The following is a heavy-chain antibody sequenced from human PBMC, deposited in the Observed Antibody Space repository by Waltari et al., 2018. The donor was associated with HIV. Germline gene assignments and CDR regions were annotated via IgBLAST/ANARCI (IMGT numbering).Heavy chain of an antibody. CDR3: VRGRNGDATYYYYGMDV. J-gene: IGHJ6*02. V-gene: IGHV1-8*01. CDR1: GYTFTSYD. Sequence: QVQLVQSGAEVKKPGASVKVSCKASGYTFTSYDINWVRQAPGQGLEWMGWMNPNSGNTGYAQKFQGRVTMTRNTSISTAYMELSSLRSEDTAVYYCVRGRNGDATYYYYGMDVWGQGTTVTVSS. D-gene: IGHD4-17*01. CDR2: MNPNSGNT.